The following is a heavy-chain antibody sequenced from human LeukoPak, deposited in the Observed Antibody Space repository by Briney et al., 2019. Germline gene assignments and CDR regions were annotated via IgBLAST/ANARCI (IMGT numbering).Heavy chain of an antibody. Sequence: PGGSLRLSCAASGFTVSKNYMTWVRQAPGKGLEWVSVICGGGSTYYADSVKGRFTISRDNSKNTLFLQMNSLRAEDTAIYYCAGLPVVTAVTGAFHIWGQGTMVTVSS. D-gene: IGHD2-21*02. CDR1: GFTVSKNY. CDR2: ICGGGST. CDR3: AGLPVVTAVTGAFHI. V-gene: IGHV3-53*01. J-gene: IGHJ3*02.